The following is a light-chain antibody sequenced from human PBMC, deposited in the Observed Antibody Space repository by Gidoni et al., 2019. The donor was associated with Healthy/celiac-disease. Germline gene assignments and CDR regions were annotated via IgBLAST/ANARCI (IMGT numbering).Light chain of an antibody. V-gene: IGLV3-25*03. CDR2: KDS. Sequence: SYELTQPPSVSVSPGQTARITCSGDAVPKQYAHSYQQNPGQAPVLVIYKDSERPSGIPERFSGSSSGTTVTLTISGVQAEDEADYYCQSADSSGTYYVFGTGTKVTVL. CDR1: AVPKQY. J-gene: IGLJ1*01. CDR3: QSADSSGTYYV.